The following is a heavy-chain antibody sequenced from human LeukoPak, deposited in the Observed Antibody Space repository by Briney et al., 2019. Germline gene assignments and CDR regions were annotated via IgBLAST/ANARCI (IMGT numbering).Heavy chain of an antibody. V-gene: IGHV3-53*01. D-gene: IGHD4-17*01. Sequence: PGGSLRLSCTLSGLAVSDNYLTWVRQAPGKGLERVSVIFPNGNTYSADFVEGRFSISRDKSTNTLFLDMSRVGTDGTAVYFCARANPVYGDFDYWGQGTLVSVSS. CDR3: ARANPVYGDFDY. CDR1: GLAVSDNY. CDR2: IFPNGNT. J-gene: IGHJ4*02.